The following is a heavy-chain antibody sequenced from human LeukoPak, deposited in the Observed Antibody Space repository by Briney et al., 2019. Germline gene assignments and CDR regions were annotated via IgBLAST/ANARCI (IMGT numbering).Heavy chain of an antibody. CDR2: INPNSGGT. CDR1: GYTFTGYY. D-gene: IGHD3-10*01. Sequence: GASVKVSCKASGYTFTGYYMHWVLQAPGQGLEWMGWINPNSGGTNYAQKFQGRVTMTRDTSISTAYMELSRLRSDDTAVYYCARGGLLWFGDPTQIFDYWGQGTLVTVSS. V-gene: IGHV1-2*03. CDR3: ARGGLLWFGDPTQIFDY. J-gene: IGHJ4*02.